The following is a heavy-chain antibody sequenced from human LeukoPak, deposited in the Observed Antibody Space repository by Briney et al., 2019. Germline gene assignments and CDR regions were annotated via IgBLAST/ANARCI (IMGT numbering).Heavy chain of an antibody. J-gene: IGHJ4*02. CDR3: AKTYYDILTGPGTFDY. CDR2: IYYSGST. Sequence: SETLSLTCTVSGGSISSSSYYWVWIRQPPGKGLEWIGSIYYSGSTYYNPSLKSRVTISVDTSKNQFSLKLSSVTAADTAVYYCAKTYYDILTGPGTFDYWGQGTLVTVSS. D-gene: IGHD3-9*01. CDR1: GGSISSSSYY. V-gene: IGHV4-39*01.